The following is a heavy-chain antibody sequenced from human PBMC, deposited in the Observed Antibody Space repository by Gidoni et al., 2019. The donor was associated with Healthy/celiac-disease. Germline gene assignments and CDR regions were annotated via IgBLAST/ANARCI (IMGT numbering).Heavy chain of an antibody. V-gene: IGHV2-5*02. J-gene: IGHJ4*02. Sequence: QITLKESGPTLVKPTQTLTLTCTFAGIALRTSGVGVGWIRQPPGKALEWLALIYWDDDKRYSPSLKSRLTITKDTSKNQVVLTMTNMDPVDTATYYCAHGIAVAWGFDYWGQGTLVTVSS. CDR1: GIALRTSGVG. CDR3: AHGIAVAWGFDY. D-gene: IGHD6-19*01. CDR2: IYWDDDK.